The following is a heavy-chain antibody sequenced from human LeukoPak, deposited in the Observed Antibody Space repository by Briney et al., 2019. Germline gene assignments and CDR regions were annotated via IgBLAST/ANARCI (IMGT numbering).Heavy chain of an antibody. D-gene: IGHD2-15*01. CDR3: ARGPRFGYCSGGSCYVFDY. V-gene: IGHV4-59*01. CDR2: VYYSGIT. J-gene: IGHJ4*02. Sequence: SETPSLTCTVSGGSISSYYWSWIRQPPGKGLEWIGYVYYSGITNYNPSLKSRATISVDTSKNQFSLKLSSVTAADTAVYYCARGPRFGYCSGGSCYVFDYWGQGTLVTVSS. CDR1: GGSISSYY.